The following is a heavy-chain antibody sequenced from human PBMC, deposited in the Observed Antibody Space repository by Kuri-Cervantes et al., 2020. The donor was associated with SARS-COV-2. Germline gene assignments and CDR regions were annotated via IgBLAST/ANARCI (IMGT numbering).Heavy chain of an antibody. CDR2: ISSSGNTI. J-gene: IGHJ4*02. D-gene: IGHD3/OR15-3a*01. CDR3: AKLALWTGDHNGKFDC. Sequence: GGSLRLSCAVSGFTVSSYGMNWVRQAPGKGPEWVSHISSSGNTIYYADSVKGRFTISRDNAKDSVYLQMNSLRADDTAVYYCAKLALWTGDHNGKFDCWGQGTLVTVSS. V-gene: IGHV3-48*03. CDR1: GFTVSSYG.